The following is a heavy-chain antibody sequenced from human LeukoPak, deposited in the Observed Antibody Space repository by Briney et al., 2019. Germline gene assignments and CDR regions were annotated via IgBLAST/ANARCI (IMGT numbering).Heavy chain of an antibody. V-gene: IGHV1-46*01. CDR1: GYSFTSYY. J-gene: IGHJ6*03. Sequence: GASVKVSCKASGYSFTSYYIHWVRQAPGQGLKWIGIIKPDPGSRNYAPKFQGRVTMTSDMSTSTVYMELSGLRSEDTAVYYCARSRPPLGTRWDYMDVWGKGTAVTVSS. CDR3: ARSRPPLGTRWDYMDV. D-gene: IGHD1-1*01. CDR2: IKPDPGSR.